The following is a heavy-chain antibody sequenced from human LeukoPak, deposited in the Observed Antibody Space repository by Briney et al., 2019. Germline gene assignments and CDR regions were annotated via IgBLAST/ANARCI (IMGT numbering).Heavy chain of an antibody. Sequence: GASVKVSCKASGYTFTSYDINWVRQAPGQGLEWMGWINTNTGNPTYAQGFTGRFVFSLDTSVSTAYLQISSLKAEDTAVYYCARVPYSSGVGEGIDYWGQGTLVTVSS. CDR3: ARVPYSSGVGEGIDY. V-gene: IGHV7-4-1*02. CDR2: INTNTGNP. D-gene: IGHD6-19*01. CDR1: GYTFTSYD. J-gene: IGHJ4*02.